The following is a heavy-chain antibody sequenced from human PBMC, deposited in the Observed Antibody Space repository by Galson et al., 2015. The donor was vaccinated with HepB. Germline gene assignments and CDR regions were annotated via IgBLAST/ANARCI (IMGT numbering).Heavy chain of an antibody. J-gene: IGHJ3*02. D-gene: IGHD2-8*01. CDR3: AKGVMGDSYAFDI. CDR2: ISGSGGST. Sequence: SLRLSCAASGFTFSSYAMSWVRQAPGKGLEWVSAISGSGGSTYYADSVKGRFTISRDNSKNTLYLQMNSLRAEDTAVYYCAKGVMGDSYAFDIWGQGTMVTVSS. CDR1: GFTFSSYA. V-gene: IGHV3-23*01.